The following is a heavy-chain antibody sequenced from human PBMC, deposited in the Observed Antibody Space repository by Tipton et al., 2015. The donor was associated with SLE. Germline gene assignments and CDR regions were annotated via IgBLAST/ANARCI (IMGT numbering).Heavy chain of an antibody. CDR1: GGSISRNGFY. V-gene: IGHV4-31*03. Sequence: TLSLTCTVSGGSISRNGFYWSWIRQPPGKGLEWIGHIYYSGNTYYSPSLKSRVTMSVDTSKNQFSLKLNSVNAADTAVYYCARGAGYSGTSGYYFDSWGQGALVTVSS. J-gene: IGHJ4*02. D-gene: IGHD2-8*01. CDR3: ARGAGYSGTSGYYFDS. CDR2: IYYSGNT.